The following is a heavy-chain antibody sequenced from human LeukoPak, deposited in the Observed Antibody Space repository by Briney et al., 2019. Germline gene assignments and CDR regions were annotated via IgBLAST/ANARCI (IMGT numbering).Heavy chain of an antibody. V-gene: IGHV3-21*01. J-gene: IGHJ4*02. CDR1: GFTFSSYS. CDR2: ISSSSSYI. D-gene: IGHD4-23*01. CDR3: AREVRGDGGKSY. Sequence: GGSLRLSCAASGFTFSSYSMNWVRQAPGKGLEWVSSISSSSSYIYYADSVKGRFTISGDNAKNSLYLQMNSLRAEDTAVYYCAREVRGDGGKSYWGQGTLVTVSS.